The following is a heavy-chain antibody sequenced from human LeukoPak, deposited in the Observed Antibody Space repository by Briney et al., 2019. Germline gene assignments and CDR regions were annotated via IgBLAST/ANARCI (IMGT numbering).Heavy chain of an antibody. Sequence: GGSLRLSCAASGFPFNDYWMSWLRQAPGKGLEGVASIKQDGGEKMYVDSVKGRFTISRDNTENSLYLQMNSLGAEDTALYYCARVRLANTPEFFQHWGQGTLVTVSS. CDR3: ARVRLANTPEFFQH. CDR1: GFPFNDYW. J-gene: IGHJ1*01. CDR2: IKQDGGEK. V-gene: IGHV3-7*03. D-gene: IGHD3-9*01.